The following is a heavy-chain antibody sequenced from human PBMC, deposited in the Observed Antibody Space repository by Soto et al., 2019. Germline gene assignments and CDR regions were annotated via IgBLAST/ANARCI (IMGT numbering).Heavy chain of an antibody. V-gene: IGHV3-53*02. J-gene: IGHJ4*02. D-gene: IGHD3-10*01. CDR3: AREGYAYGLDF. Sequence: EVQLVLTGGGLIKPGGSLRISWAASGLSVSDKYMSWVRQAPGKGLEWVSLTYTGGNSYFADFVKGRFIVSRDISKNTLFLHMNSLAAEDTAVYYCAREGYAYGLDFWGQGSLVTVSS. CDR2: TYTGGNS. CDR1: GLSVSDKY.